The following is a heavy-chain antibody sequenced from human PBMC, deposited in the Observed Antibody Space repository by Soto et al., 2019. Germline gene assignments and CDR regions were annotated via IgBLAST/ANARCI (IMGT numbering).Heavy chain of an antibody. CDR3: ARDLSMAAAGPSAGYYYYGMDV. D-gene: IGHD6-13*01. J-gene: IGHJ6*02. V-gene: IGHV1-69*13. CDR2: IIPIFGTA. Sequence: SVKVSFKACGGPFSSYAISLERQAPGQGLEWMVGIIPIFGTANYAQKFQGRVTITADESTSTAYMELSSLRSEDTAVYYCARDLSMAAAGPSAGYYYYGMDVWGQGTTVTVSS. CDR1: GGPFSSYA.